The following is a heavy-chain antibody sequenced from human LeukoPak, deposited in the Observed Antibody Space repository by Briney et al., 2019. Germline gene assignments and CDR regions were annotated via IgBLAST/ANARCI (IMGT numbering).Heavy chain of an antibody. CDR3: ARDGILYSSGTFDL. D-gene: IGHD6-25*01. CDR1: GGSLSSGDYY. Sequence: PSETLSLTCSVSGGSLSSGDYYWSWIRQPPGKGLEWIGYIYHSGSTYYNPSLKSRTTISVDTSKNQFSLKLSSVTAADTAVYYCARDGILYSSGTFDLWGRGTLVAVSS. V-gene: IGHV4-30-4*08. J-gene: IGHJ2*01. CDR2: IYHSGST.